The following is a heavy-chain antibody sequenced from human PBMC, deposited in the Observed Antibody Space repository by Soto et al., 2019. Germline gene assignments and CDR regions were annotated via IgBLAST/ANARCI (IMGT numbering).Heavy chain of an antibody. CDR3: ARELRRDIVVVPAAIYPDYYYYYMDV. J-gene: IGHJ6*03. CDR2: INHSGST. Sequence: SETLSLTCAVYGGSFSGYYWSWIRQPPGKGLEWIGEINHSGSTNYNPSLKSRVTISVDTSKNQFSLKLSSVTAADTAVYYCARELRRDIVVVPAAIYPDYYYYYMDVWGKGTTVTVSS. D-gene: IGHD2-2*01. V-gene: IGHV4-34*01. CDR1: GGSFSGYY.